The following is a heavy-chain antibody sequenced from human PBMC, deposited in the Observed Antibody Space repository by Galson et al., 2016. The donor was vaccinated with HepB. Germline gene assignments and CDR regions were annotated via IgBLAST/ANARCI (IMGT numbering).Heavy chain of an antibody. Sequence: SLRLSCAASGFTFRSYAMSWVRQAPGKGLNWVSAISGSGGSTYYADSVKGRFTISRDNAKNTVHLQMNSLRAEDTAIYYCTRDDSYGLDVWGQGTTVTVSS. CDR3: TRDDSYGLDV. J-gene: IGHJ6*02. V-gene: IGHV3-23*01. D-gene: IGHD2-21*02. CDR2: ISGSGGST. CDR1: GFTFRSYA.